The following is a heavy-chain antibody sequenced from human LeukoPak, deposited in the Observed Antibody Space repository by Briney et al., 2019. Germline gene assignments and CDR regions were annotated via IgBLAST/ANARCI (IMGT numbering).Heavy chain of an antibody. CDR1: GFTFSSYG. CDR3: AKVSYGDYSAPSGAIDY. Sequence: PGGSLRLSCAASGFTFSSYGMHWVRQAPGKGLEWVAFIRYDGSNKYYADSVKGRFTISRDDSKNTLYLQMNSLRAEDTAVYYCAKVSYGDYSAPSGAIDYWGQGTLVTVSS. D-gene: IGHD4-17*01. V-gene: IGHV3-30*02. J-gene: IGHJ4*02. CDR2: IRYDGSNK.